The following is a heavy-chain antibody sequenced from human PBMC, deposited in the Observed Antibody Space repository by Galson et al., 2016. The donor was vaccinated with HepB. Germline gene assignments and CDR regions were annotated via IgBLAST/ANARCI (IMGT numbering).Heavy chain of an antibody. CDR1: GFTFSNYA. CDR3: AKDAYNYDSGDYRGGRVGGQLDY. V-gene: IGHV3-23*01. J-gene: IGHJ4*02. Sequence: SLRLSCAASGFTFSNYAMSWVRQGPGKGLEWVSGISDSGDSTHYADSVKGRFSVSRDNSKNTLYLQMDSLRAEDTAVYYCAKDAYNYDSGDYRGGRVGGQLDYWGQGTLVTASS. D-gene: IGHD3-22*01. CDR2: ISDSGDST.